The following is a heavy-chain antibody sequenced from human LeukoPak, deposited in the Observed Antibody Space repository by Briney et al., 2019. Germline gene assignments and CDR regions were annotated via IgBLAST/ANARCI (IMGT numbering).Heavy chain of an antibody. V-gene: IGHV3-74*01. D-gene: IGHD2-15*01. CDR1: GFTFSSYW. J-gene: IGHJ5*02. CDR2: INSDGSST. CDR3: ARDPVKGYCSGGSCYRRGNWFDP. Sequence: GGSLRLSCAASGFTFSSYWMHWVRQAPGKGLVWVSRINSDGSSTSYADSVKGRFTISRDNAKNTLYLQMNSLRAEDTAVYYCARDPVKGYCSGGSCYRRGNWFDPWGQGTLSPSPQ.